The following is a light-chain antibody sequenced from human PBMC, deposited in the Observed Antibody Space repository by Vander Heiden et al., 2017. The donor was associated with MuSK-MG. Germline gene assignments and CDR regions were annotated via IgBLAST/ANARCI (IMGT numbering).Light chain of an antibody. CDR2: WAS. V-gene: IGKV4-1*01. CDR1: QTILYSSDNKNY. J-gene: IGKJ1*01. CDR3: QQYDRIAWT. Sequence: DIVMTQSPDSLAVSLGERATINCKSSQTILYSSDNKNYLAWYQQKPGQPPKLLVSWASTRESGVPDRFSGSGSGTDFTLTISSLQAEDVAVYYCQQYDRIAWTFGPGTKVTIK.